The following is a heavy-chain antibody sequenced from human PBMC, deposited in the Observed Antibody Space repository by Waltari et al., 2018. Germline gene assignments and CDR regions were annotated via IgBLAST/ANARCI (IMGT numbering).Heavy chain of an antibody. CDR1: GFTFSSYD. V-gene: IGHV3-48*03. J-gene: IGHJ3*02. CDR2: ISSSGSTI. CDR3: ARDTGPRQGAFDI. Sequence: EVQLVESGGGLVQPGGSLRLSCAASGFTFSSYDMNWVRQAPGKGLEWVSYISSSGSTIYYADSVKGRFTISRDNAKNSLYLQMNSLRAEDTAVYYCARDTGPRQGAFDIWGQGTMVTVSS. D-gene: IGHD2-8*02.